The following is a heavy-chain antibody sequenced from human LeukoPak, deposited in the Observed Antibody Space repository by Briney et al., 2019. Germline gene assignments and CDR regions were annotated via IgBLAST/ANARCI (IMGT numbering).Heavy chain of an antibody. J-gene: IGHJ6*03. D-gene: IGHD2-2*01. CDR3: ARARGYCSRTSCYAYYYYYYMDV. CDR1: GYTSTGDY. V-gene: IGHV1-2*02. CDR2: INPNRGGT. Sequence: GSVNVSCKASGYTSTGDYMHWVRPARGQGLEWMGWINPNRGGTNYAQKFQGRVTMTRGTSIRAAYMELSRLRSDDTAVYYCARARGYCSRTSCYAYYYYYYMDVWGKGTTVTVSS.